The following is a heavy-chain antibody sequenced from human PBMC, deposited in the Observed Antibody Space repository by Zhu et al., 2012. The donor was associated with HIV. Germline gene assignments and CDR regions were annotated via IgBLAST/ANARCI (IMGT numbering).Heavy chain of an antibody. CDR2: ISSDGTST. Sequence: EVQLVESGGVVVQPGGSLRLACAASGFIFDDYAMHWVRQAPGKGLEWVSLISSDGTSTYYADSVKGRFTISRDNSKNSLYLQMNSLRTEDTAFYYCAKSPWRTATQSYFDYWGQGTLVTVSS. CDR1: GFIFDDYA. V-gene: IGHV3-43D*03. CDR3: AKSPWRTATQSYFDY. D-gene: IGHD2-21*02. J-gene: IGHJ4*02.